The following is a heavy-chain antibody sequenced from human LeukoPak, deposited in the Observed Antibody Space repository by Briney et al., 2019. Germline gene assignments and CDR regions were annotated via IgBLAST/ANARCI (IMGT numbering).Heavy chain of an antibody. Sequence: PEGSLRLSCAASGFTFSSYAKSWVRQAPGKGLEWLSAISGSGGSTYYADSVKGRFTISRDNSKNTLYLQMNSLRAEDTAVYYCAKDPYSGSYYGRGYFDYWGQGTLVTVSS. CDR2: ISGSGGST. J-gene: IGHJ4*02. CDR1: GFTFSSYA. V-gene: IGHV3-23*01. CDR3: AKDPYSGSYYGRGYFDY. D-gene: IGHD1-26*01.